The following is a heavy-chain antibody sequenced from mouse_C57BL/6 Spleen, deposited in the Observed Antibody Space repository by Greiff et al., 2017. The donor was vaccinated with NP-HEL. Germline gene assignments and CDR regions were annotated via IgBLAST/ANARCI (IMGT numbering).Heavy chain of an antibody. CDR3: ASGRFSY. CDR1: GFSLTSYG. Sequence: QVQLKESGPGLVAPSQSLSITCTVSGFSLTSYGVDWVRQSPGKGLEWLGVIWGVGSTNYNSALKSRLSISKDNSKSQVFLKMNSLQTDDTAMCYCASGRFSYWGQGSLVTVSA. V-gene: IGHV2-6*01. J-gene: IGHJ3*01. CDR2: IWGVGST.